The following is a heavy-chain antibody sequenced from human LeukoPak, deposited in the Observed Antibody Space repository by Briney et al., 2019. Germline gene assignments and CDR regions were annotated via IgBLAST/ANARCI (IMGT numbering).Heavy chain of an antibody. Sequence: GASVKVSCKASGYTFTSYDINWVRQATGQGLEWMGWMNPNSGNTGYAQKFQGRVTMTRDMSTSTVYMQLSSLRSDDTAVYYCARGGHGTSVAVAGTGDYWGQGTLVTVSS. CDR2: MNPNSGNT. CDR1: GYTFTSYD. CDR3: ARGGHGTSVAVAGTGDY. V-gene: IGHV1-8*02. J-gene: IGHJ4*02. D-gene: IGHD6-19*01.